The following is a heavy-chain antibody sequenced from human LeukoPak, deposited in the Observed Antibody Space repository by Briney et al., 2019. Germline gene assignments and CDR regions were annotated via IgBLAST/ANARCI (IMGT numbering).Heavy chain of an antibody. V-gene: IGHV3-30*18. Sequence: PGGSLRLSCAASGFTFTNYGMHWVRQAPGKGLEWVALITYDGYYKYYSDSVKGRFTISSDTSKNTLYLQMNSLRAEDTAVYYCAKGDYGAHRDGFFDYWGQGTLVTVSS. CDR3: AKGDYGAHRDGFFDY. J-gene: IGHJ4*02. CDR1: GFTFTNYG. D-gene: IGHD4-17*01. CDR2: ITYDGYYK.